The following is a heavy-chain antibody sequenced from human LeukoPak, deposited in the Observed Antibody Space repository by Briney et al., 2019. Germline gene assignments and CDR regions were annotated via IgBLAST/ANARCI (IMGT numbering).Heavy chain of an antibody. CDR2: MYNSGST. D-gene: IGHD4-17*01. J-gene: IGHJ4*02. CDR3: ARGIESYGDYGY. Sequence: SETLSLTCAVYGGSFSGSYWSWIRQPPGKGLEWIAYMYNSGSTNYNPSHKSRVTISIDTSKNQFSLKLSSLTAADTAIYYCARGIESYGDYGYWGQGILVTVSS. CDR1: GGSFSGSY. V-gene: IGHV4-59*01.